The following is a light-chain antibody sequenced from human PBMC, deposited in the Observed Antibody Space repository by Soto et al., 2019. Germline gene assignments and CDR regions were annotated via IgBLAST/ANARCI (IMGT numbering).Light chain of an antibody. CDR2: STN. CDR3: VLYMGSGISV. J-gene: IGLJ3*02. CDR1: SGSVSTSYY. Sequence: QAVVTQEPSFSVSPGRTVTLTCGLSSGSVSTSYYPSWYQQTPGQAPRTLIYSTNTRSSGVPDRFSGSILGNKAALTITGAQAHDESDYYCVLYMGSGISVFGGGTKLTVL. V-gene: IGLV8-61*01.